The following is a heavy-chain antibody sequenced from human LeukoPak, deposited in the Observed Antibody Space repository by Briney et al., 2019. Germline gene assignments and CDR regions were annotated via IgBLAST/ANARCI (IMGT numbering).Heavy chain of an antibody. CDR1: GFTFSSYS. D-gene: IGHD6-6*01. J-gene: IGHJ4*02. Sequence: PGGSLRLSCAASGFTFSSYSMNWVRQAPGKGLEWVSSISSSSSYIYYADSVKGRSTISRDNSKNSLYLQMNSLRVEDTAVYYCARGGIAARFAYWGQGTLVTVSS. CDR2: ISSSSSYI. V-gene: IGHV3-21*01. CDR3: ARGGIAARFAY.